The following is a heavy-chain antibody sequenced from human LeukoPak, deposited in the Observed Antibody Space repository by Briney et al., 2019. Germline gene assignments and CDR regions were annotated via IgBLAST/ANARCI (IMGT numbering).Heavy chain of an antibody. J-gene: IGHJ4*02. Sequence: GGSLRLSCAASGFTFSSYEMNWVRQAPGKGLEWVSYISSSGSTIYYADSVKGRFTISRDNSKNTLYLQMNSLRAEDTAVYYCAKDGLYCGGEPYYFDYWGQGTLVTVSS. CDR3: AKDGLYCGGEPYYFDY. D-gene: IGHD2-21*01. CDR2: ISSSGSTI. CDR1: GFTFSSYE. V-gene: IGHV3-48*03.